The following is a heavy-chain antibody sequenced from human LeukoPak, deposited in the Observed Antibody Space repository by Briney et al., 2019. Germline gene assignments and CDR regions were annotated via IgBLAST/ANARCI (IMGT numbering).Heavy chain of an antibody. D-gene: IGHD2/OR15-2a*01. CDR2: ISSSGSTK. Sequence: PGGSLRLSCAASGFTFDDYGMNWIRQAPGKGLEWISYISSSGSTKYYADSVKGRFTISRDSAKKSVYLQMNSLRAEDTAVYYCARSSSYYNSDYFDNWGQGTLVTVSS. V-gene: IGHV3-11*01. CDR3: ARSSSYYNSDYFDN. J-gene: IGHJ4*02. CDR1: GFTFDDYG.